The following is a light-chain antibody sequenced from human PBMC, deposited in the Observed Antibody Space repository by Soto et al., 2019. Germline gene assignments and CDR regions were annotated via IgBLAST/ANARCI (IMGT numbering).Light chain of an antibody. Sequence: QSALTQPASVSGSPGQSITISCTGMSSDVGGYNYVSWYQHHPGKAPKLMIYEVNNRPSGISNRFSGSKSGNTASLTISGLQAEDEADYYCSSYTSSIYVFGTGTKLTVL. J-gene: IGLJ1*01. CDR2: EVN. CDR3: SSYTSSIYV. CDR1: SSDVGGYNY. V-gene: IGLV2-14*01.